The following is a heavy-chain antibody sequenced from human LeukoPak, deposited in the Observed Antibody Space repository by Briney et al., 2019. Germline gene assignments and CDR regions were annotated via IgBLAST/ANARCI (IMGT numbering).Heavy chain of an antibody. Sequence: PGGSLRLSCEASGFTFSGYAMSWVRQAPGKGLEWVSSIGGGGGGAYFADSVKGRFTISRDNSKNTLYLQMNSLRAEDTAAYYCARDYNCWGQGTLVTVSS. CDR2: IGGGGGGA. CDR3: ARDYNC. J-gene: IGHJ4*02. D-gene: IGHD3-10*01. V-gene: IGHV3-23*01. CDR1: GFTFSGYA.